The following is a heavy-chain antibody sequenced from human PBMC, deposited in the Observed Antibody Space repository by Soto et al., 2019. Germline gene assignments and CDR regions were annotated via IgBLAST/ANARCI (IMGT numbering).Heavy chain of an antibody. CDR1: GFTFSNYA. CDR3: AKGAMTTNIDY. Sequence: GGSLRLSCAASGFTFSNYAMTWVRQAPGKGLDLVSSISPNGGVPSYANSVKGRFTISRDNSKNTLDLQMNSLRAEDTAVYYCAKGAMTTNIDYWGQGTLVTVSS. D-gene: IGHD2-2*01. J-gene: IGHJ4*02. CDR2: ISPNGGVP. V-gene: IGHV3-23*01.